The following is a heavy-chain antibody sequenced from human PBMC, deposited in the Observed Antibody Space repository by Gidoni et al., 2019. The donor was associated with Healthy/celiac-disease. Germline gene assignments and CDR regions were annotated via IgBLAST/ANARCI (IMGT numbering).Heavy chain of an antibody. J-gene: IGHJ1*01. V-gene: IGHV3-30-3*01. CDR2: ISYDGSNK. Sequence: QVQLVESGGGVVQPGRSLRLSCAASGFTFSRYAMHWVRQAPGKGLEWVAVISYDGSNKYYADSVKGRFTISRDNSKNTLYLQMNSLRAEDTAVYYCARDSHSGSYSFQHWGQGTLVTVSS. CDR3: ARDSHSGSYSFQH. CDR1: GFTFSRYA. D-gene: IGHD1-26*01.